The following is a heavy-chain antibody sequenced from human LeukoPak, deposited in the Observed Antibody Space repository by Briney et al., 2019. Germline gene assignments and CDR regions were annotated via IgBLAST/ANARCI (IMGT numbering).Heavy chain of an antibody. J-gene: IGHJ4*02. D-gene: IGHD3-10*01. V-gene: IGHV3-48*03. Sequence: GGSLRLSCAASGFTFSSDEMNWVRQAPGKGLEWLSYISSGGSKIYYADSVKGRFTISRDNAKNSLYLQLNSLRAEDTAVYYCARDGVQGAPRGGYFDYWGQGILVTVSS. CDR3: ARDGVQGAPRGGYFDY. CDR1: GFTFSSDE. CDR2: ISSGGSKI.